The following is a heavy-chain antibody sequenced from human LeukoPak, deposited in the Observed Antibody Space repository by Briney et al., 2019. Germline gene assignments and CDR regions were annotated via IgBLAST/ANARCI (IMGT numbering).Heavy chain of an antibody. V-gene: IGHV3-15*01. J-gene: IGHJ4*02. CDR3: TTLEHPDYGGNSYY. CDR2: IKSKTDGGTT. D-gene: IGHD4-23*01. CDR1: GFTFSNAW. Sequence: SGGSLRLSYAASGFTFSNAWMSWVRQAPGKGLEWVGRIKSKTDGGTTDYAAPVKGRLTISRDDSKDTLYLQMNSLKTEDTAVYYCTTLEHPDYGGNSYYWGQGTLVTVSS.